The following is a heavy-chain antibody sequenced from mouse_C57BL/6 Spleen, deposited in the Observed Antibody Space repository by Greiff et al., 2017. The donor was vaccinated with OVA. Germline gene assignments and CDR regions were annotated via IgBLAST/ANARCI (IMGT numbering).Heavy chain of an antibody. V-gene: IGHV1-26*01. J-gene: IGHJ4*01. CDR1: GYTFTDYY. CDR3: ARKNDAMDY. Sequence: EVQLQQSGPELVKPGASVKISCKASGYTFTDYYMNWVKQSHGKSLEWLGDINPNNGGTSYNQKFKGKATLTVDTSSSTAYMVLRSLTSDASAVYYCARKNDAMDYWGQGTSVTVSS. CDR2: INPNNGGT.